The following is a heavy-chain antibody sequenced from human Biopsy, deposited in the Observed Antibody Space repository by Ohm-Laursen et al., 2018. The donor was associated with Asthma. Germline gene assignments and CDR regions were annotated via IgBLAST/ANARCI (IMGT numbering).Heavy chain of an antibody. CDR1: GDAMSTSGSY. Sequence: PGTLSLTCIVSGDAMSTSGSYWGWIRQSPGKGLEWIGSIYYSGRTYYKPSLETPVTISADTSKNLFSLKVTSVTAADTAVYYCARAVSSSSYWYFDLWGRGDLVTVSS. V-gene: IGHV4-39*02. CDR3: ARAVSSSSYWYFDL. CDR2: IYYSGRT. J-gene: IGHJ2*01. D-gene: IGHD6-6*01.